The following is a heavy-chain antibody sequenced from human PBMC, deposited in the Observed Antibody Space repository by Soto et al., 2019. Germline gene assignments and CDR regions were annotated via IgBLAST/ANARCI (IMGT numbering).Heavy chain of an antibody. CDR2: IYYSGST. D-gene: IGHD3-10*01. V-gene: IGHV4-31*03. CDR3: ARETYYYGSGPTPPQYYFDY. CDR1: GGSISSGGYY. J-gene: IGHJ4*02. Sequence: QVQLQESGPGLVKPSQTLSLTCTVSGGSISSGGYYWSWIRQHPGKGLEWIGYIYYSGSTYYNPSLKSRVTISVDTSKNQFSLKLSSVTAADTAVYYCARETYYYGSGPTPPQYYFDYWGQGTLVTVSS.